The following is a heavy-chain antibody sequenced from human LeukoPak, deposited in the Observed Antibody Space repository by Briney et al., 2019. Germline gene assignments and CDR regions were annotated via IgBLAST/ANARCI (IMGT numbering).Heavy chain of an antibody. D-gene: IGHD3-16*02. CDR1: GFTFSDYY. CDR3: ARHIVGEQNFDY. J-gene: IGHJ4*02. V-gene: IGHV3-11*04. CDR2: ISSSGSTI. Sequence: GGSLRLSCAASGFTFSDYYMSWIRQAPGKGLEWVSYISSSGSTIYYADSVKGRFTISRDNAKNRLYLQMDTMRVEDTAVYYCARHIVGEQNFDYWSQGTLVTVSS.